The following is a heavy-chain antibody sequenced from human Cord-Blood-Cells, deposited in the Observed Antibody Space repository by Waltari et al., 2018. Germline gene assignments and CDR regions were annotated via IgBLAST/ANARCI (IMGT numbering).Heavy chain of an antibody. CDR2: ISVRSSYI. CDR3: ARDSSSSWYYYYYGMDV. V-gene: IGHV3-21*01. J-gene: IGHJ6*02. CDR1: GFTFSSYS. D-gene: IGHD6-13*01. Sequence: EVQLVESGGGLVKPGGSLRLSCAASGFTFSSYSMNWVRQAPGKGLGWVSSISVRSSYIYYADSVKGRFTNSRDNAKNSLYLQMNSLRAEDTAVYYCARDSSSSWYYYYYGMDVWGQGTTVTVSS.